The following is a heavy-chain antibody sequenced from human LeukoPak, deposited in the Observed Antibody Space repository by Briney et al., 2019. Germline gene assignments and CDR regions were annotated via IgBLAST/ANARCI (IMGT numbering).Heavy chain of an antibody. CDR2: LYSDDTT. Sequence: GGSLRLSCAASGFTVSSNYMSWVRQAPGKGLEWVSVLYSDDTTYYADSVKGRFTISRDNSKNTLYLQMNSLRAEDTALYYCAREPASSGWFDPWGQGTLVAVSS. CDR3: AREPASSGWFDP. J-gene: IGHJ5*02. D-gene: IGHD6-19*01. V-gene: IGHV3-53*01. CDR1: GFTVSSNY.